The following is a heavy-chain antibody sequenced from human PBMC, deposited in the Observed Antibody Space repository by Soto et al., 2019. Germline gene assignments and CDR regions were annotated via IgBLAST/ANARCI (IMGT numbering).Heavy chain of an antibody. V-gene: IGHV5-51*01. CDR3: ARQGYCSTTACSTVDY. CDR2: IYPGDSHT. D-gene: IGHD2-2*01. Sequence: GESLKISCKGSGYSFTIYWIGWVRQMPGKGLEWLGIIYPGDSHTRYSPSFQGQVTISADKSISTAYLQWNSLKASDTAIYYCARQGYCSTTACSTVDYWGQGTLVTVSS. J-gene: IGHJ4*02. CDR1: GYSFTIYW.